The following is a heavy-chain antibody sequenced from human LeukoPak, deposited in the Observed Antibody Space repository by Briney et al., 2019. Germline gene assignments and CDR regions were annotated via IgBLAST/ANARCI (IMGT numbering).Heavy chain of an antibody. CDR3: AKARRVVVAAFDY. D-gene: IGHD2-15*01. J-gene: IGHJ4*02. Sequence: PGGSLRLSCAASGFTFTTYAMNWVRQAPGKGLEWVSAISGSGGSTYYADSVKGRFTISRDNSKNTLYLQMNSLRAEDTAVYYCAKARRVVVAAFDYWGQGTLVTVSS. V-gene: IGHV3-23*01. CDR2: ISGSGGST. CDR1: GFTFTTYA.